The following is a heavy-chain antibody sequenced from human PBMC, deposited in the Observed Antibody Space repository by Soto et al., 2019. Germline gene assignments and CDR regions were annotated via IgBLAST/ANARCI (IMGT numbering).Heavy chain of an antibody. J-gene: IGHJ6*02. CDR2: MYNTGST. Sequence: QVRLQESGPGLVKPSETLSLTCTVSGGSISSYYWSWIRQPPGKGLEWLGYMYNTGSTIYNPSLTIRVTISVDTSKNQFSLKLNSVTAADTAVYYCARDLWGYCGADCYPLDVWGQGTTVTVSS. D-gene: IGHD2-21*02. CDR1: GGSISSYY. CDR3: ARDLWGYCGADCYPLDV. V-gene: IGHV4-59*01.